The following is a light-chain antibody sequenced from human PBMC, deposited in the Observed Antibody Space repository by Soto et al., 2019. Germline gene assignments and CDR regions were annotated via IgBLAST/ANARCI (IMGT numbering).Light chain of an antibody. V-gene: IGKV1-17*03. CDR2: DTS. J-gene: IGKJ2*01. CDR1: QDISRF. Sequence: DVQMTQSPSAMSASVGDRVTITCRASQDISRFVAWFQQKPGKAPERLIYDTSSLQPGVPSRFSGSGSGKEFTLAISGLQPEDFATYYCLQHNSYPSIFGQGTKLEIK. CDR3: LQHNSYPSI.